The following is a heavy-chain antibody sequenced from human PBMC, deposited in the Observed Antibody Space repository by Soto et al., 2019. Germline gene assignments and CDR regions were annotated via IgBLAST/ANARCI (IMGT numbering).Heavy chain of an antibody. V-gene: IGHV3-74*01. Sequence: GGSLRLSCAVPGFTFTKEGMHWVRQAPGKGLVWVSRINNDGSGTSYADSVKGRFTISRDNAKNTLYLQMDSLRAEDTAVYFCARGLILWFGELSRRGGYYYYMDVWGKGTTVTVSS. CDR2: INNDGSGT. CDR3: ARGLILWFGELSRRGGYYYYMDV. D-gene: IGHD3-10*01. J-gene: IGHJ6*03. CDR1: GFTFTKEG.